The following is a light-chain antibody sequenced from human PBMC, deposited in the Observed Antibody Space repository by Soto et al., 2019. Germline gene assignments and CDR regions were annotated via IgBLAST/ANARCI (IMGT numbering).Light chain of an antibody. Sequence: QSVLTQPPSASGTPGQRITISCXGSSSNIGDNPVNWYQQLPGAAPKLLIYINDQRPSGVPDRFSGSKSGTSASLAISGLQPEDEADYYCAAWDDSLNALFGTGTKVTVL. CDR1: SSNIGDNP. V-gene: IGLV1-44*01. CDR2: IND. CDR3: AAWDDSLNAL. J-gene: IGLJ1*01.